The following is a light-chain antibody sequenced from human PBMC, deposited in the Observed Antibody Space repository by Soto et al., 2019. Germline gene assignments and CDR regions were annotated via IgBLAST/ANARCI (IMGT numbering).Light chain of an antibody. CDR2: EVS. J-gene: IGLJ1*01. CDR1: SSDVGGYNY. V-gene: IGLV2-14*01. CDR3: SSYTSSSIDYV. Sequence: QSALTQPASVSGSPGQSITISCTGTSSDVGGYNYVSWYQQHPGKAPKLMIYEVSNRPSGVSNRFSGSKSDNTASLTISGLQAEDEADYYCSSYTSSSIDYVFGTGTQLTVL.